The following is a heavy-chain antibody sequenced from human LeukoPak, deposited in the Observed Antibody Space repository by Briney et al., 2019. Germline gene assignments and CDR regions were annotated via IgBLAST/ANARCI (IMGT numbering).Heavy chain of an antibody. Sequence: GGSLRLSCAASGFTFNIYSMNWVRQAPGKGLEWVSSISSSSYIYYADSVKGRFTISRDNAKNSLYLQMSSLRAEDTAVYYCARDRDGYNYFDYWGQGTLVTVSS. CDR2: ISSSSYI. V-gene: IGHV3-21*01. CDR3: ARDRDGYNYFDY. J-gene: IGHJ4*02. D-gene: IGHD5-24*01. CDR1: GFTFNIYS.